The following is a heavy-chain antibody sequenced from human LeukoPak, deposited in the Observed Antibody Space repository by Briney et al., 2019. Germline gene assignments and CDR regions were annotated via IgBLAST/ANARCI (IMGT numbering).Heavy chain of an antibody. Sequence: SETLSLTCTVPGGSISSSSYYWGWIRQPPGKGLEWIGSIYYSGSTYYNPSLKSRVTISVDTSKNQFSLKLSSVTAADTAVYYCASHYYYGSGSYYNGNYFDYWGQGTLVTVSS. CDR3: ASHYYYGSGSYYNGNYFDY. CDR1: GGSISSSSYY. V-gene: IGHV4-39*01. CDR2: IYYSGST. J-gene: IGHJ4*02. D-gene: IGHD3-10*01.